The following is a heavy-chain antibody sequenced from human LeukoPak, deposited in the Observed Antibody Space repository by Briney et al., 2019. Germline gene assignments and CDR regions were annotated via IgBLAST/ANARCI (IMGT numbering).Heavy chain of an antibody. CDR2: INHSGST. CDR1: GGSFSGYY. D-gene: IGHD4-17*01. CDR3: ARKLRFRFDY. V-gene: IGHV4-34*01. J-gene: IGHJ4*02. Sequence: SETLSLTCAVYGGSFSGYYWSWIRQPPGKGLEWIGEINHSGSTNYNPSLKSRVTISVDTSKNQFSLKLNSVTAADTAVYYCARKLRFRFDYWGQGTLVTVSS.